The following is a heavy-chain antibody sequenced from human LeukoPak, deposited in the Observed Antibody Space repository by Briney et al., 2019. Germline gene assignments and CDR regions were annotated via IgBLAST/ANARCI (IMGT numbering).Heavy chain of an antibody. CDR3: ARSGGYSGYLTY. V-gene: IGHV4-59*01. CDR2: IYYTGST. CDR1: GGSISSDY. Sequence: SETLSLTCTVSGGSISSDYWSLIRQPPGKGRESMGYIYYTGSTNYNPSLKSRVTISVDTSKNEFSLRLSSVTADDTAVYYCARSGGYSGYLTYLGQGTMVTVSS. J-gene: IGHJ4*02. D-gene: IGHD5-12*01.